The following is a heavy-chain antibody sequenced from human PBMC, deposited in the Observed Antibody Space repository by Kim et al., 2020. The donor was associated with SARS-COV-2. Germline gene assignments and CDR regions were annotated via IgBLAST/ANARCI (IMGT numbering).Heavy chain of an antibody. Sequence: SETLSLTCTVSGGSISSGGYYWSWIRQHPGKGLEWIGYIYYSGSTYYNPSLKSRVTISVDTSKNQFSLKLSPVTAADTAVYYCARARFEPIAAAGTGWFDPWGQGTLVTVSS. CDR2: IYYSGST. J-gene: IGHJ5*02. V-gene: IGHV4-31*03. D-gene: IGHD6-13*01. CDR1: GGSISSGGYY. CDR3: ARARFEPIAAAGTGWFDP.